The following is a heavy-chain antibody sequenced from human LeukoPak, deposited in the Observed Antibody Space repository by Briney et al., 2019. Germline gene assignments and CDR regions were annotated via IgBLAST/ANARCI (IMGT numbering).Heavy chain of an antibody. V-gene: IGHV3-23*01. CDR3: AKDLPPMIPKYYFDY. CDR1: GFTFSSYA. D-gene: IGHD3-22*01. J-gene: IGHJ4*02. CDR2: ISGSSGST. Sequence: SGGSLRLSCAASGFTFSSYAMSWVRQAPGKGLEWVSAISGSSGSTYYADSVKGRFTISRDNSKNTLYLQMNSLRAEDTAVYYCAKDLPPMIPKYYFDYWGQGTLVTVSS.